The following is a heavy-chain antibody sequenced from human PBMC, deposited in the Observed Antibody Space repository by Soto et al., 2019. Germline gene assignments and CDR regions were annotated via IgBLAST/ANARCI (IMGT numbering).Heavy chain of an antibody. CDR1: GGSFSGYY. CDR3: ARRSFSGFFDF. Sequence: PSETLSLTCAVSGGSFSGYYWSWIRQPPGKGQEWIGEINHSGSTNYNPSLKSRVTISVDTSKNHFSLKLRSVTAADTAMYYCARRSFSGFFDFWGQGTLVTVSS. J-gene: IGHJ4*02. V-gene: IGHV4-34*01. CDR2: INHSGST. D-gene: IGHD6-19*01.